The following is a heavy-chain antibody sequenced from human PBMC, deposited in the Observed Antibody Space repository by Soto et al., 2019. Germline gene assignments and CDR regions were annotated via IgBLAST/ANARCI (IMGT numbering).Heavy chain of an antibody. CDR1: GGSFTGNY. J-gene: IGHJ6*02. CDR2: VNDSGST. Sequence: SETLSLTCAVYGGSFTGNYRSWIRQPPGKGLEWIGEVNDSGSTNFNPSLKSRVTISVDTSKKQFTLKLTSVTAADTAVYYCAGDSATSYFGMDVWGHGTTVTVSS. CDR3: AGDSATSYFGMDV. V-gene: IGHV4-34*01. D-gene: IGHD1-26*01.